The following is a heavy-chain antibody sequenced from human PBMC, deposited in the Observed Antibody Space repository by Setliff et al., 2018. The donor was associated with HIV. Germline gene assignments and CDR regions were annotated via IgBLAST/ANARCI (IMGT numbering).Heavy chain of an antibody. D-gene: IGHD3-10*01. V-gene: IGHV3-21*01. CDR1: GFTFSSYT. Sequence: LSCVASGFTFSSYTMNWVRQAPGKGLEWVSSISSSSSYIHYADSVKGRFTISRDNAKNSLYLQMNSLRAEDTAVYYCARDLGSGSYPIFDYWGQGTLVTVSS. J-gene: IGHJ4*02. CDR2: ISSSSSYI. CDR3: ARDLGSGSYPIFDY.